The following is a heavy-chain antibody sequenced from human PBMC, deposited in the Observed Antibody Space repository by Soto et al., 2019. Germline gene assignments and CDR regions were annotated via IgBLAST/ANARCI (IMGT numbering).Heavy chain of an antibody. CDR3: AGHVVVAATAPGSIDY. Sequence: PSETLSLTCTVSGGSISSSSYYWGWIRQPPGKGLEWIGSIYYSGSTYYNPSLKSRVTISVDTSKNQFSLKLSSVTAADTAVYYCAGHVVVAATAPGSIDYWGQGTLVTVSS. CDR2: IYYSGST. CDR1: GGSISSSSYY. J-gene: IGHJ4*02. D-gene: IGHD2-15*01. V-gene: IGHV4-39*01.